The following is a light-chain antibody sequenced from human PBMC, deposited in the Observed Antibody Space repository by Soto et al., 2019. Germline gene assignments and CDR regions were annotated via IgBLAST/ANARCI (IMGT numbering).Light chain of an antibody. J-gene: IGKJ1*01. V-gene: IGKV3-11*01. Sequence: EVVLTPPPAPLSLSLGERAPLSCRASQSVSNYLAWYQQKTGQAPRLLIYGASSRATGIPDRFSGSGSGTDFTLTISRLEPEDSAVYYCQQHGTTFGLGPKVDI. CDR1: QSVSNY. CDR3: QQHGTT. CDR2: GAS.